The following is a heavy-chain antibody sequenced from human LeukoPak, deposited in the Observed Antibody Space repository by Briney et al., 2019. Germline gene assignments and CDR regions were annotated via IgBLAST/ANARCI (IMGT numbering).Heavy chain of an antibody. Sequence: GGSLRLSCAASGFTFSTYWMPWVRQAPGKGLVWVSRINNDGSGTTYADSVKGRFTISRDNPKNTVFLQMNSLRAEDTAVYYCARDADGPGSLIDYWGQGALVTVSS. V-gene: IGHV3-74*01. CDR1: GFTFSTYW. J-gene: IGHJ4*02. D-gene: IGHD2-8*01. CDR2: INNDGSGT. CDR3: ARDADGPGSLIDY.